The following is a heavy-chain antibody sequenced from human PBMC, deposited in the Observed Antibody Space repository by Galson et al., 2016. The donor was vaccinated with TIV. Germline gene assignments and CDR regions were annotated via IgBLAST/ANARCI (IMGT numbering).Heavy chain of an antibody. V-gene: IGHV1-2*04. D-gene: IGHD6-19*01. CDR2: INPNTGGT. CDR3: ARDDGYTSGSDY. CDR1: GYTFSDYY. J-gene: IGHJ4*01. Sequence: SVKVSCKASGYTFSDYYMHWVRQAPGQGLEWMGWINPNTGGTNYAQKFQGWVSMTRDTSINTAYMELSRVKSDDTAVYYCARDDGYTSGSDYWGHGTQVTVSS.